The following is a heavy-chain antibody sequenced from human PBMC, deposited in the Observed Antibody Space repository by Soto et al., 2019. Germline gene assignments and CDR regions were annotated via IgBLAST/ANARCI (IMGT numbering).Heavy chain of an antibody. CDR1: GGSFSGYY. CDR2: INHSGST. J-gene: IGHJ5*02. V-gene: IGHV4-34*01. Sequence: PSETLSLTCAVYGGSFSGYYWSWIRQPPGKGLEWIGEINHSGSTNYNPSLKSRVTISVDTSKNQFSLKLSSVTAADTAVYYCARGGVATMMVRLLGNWFDPWGQGTLVTVSS. CDR3: ARGGVATMMVRLLGNWFDP. D-gene: IGHD5-12*01.